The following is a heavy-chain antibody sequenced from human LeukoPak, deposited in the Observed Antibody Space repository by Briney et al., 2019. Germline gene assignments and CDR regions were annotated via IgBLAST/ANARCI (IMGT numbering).Heavy chain of an antibody. CDR3: AKAYIAAQHHMDV. J-gene: IGHJ6*03. CDR1: RFIFSNYG. D-gene: IGHD6-13*01. CDR2: IRYDGSNK. V-gene: IGHV3-30*02. Sequence: GGSLRLSCAASRFIFSNYGMHWVRQAPGKGLEWVSFIRYDGSNKYYADSVKGRFTISRDNSKNTLYLQMSSLRGEDTAVYYCAKAYIAAQHHMDVWGKGTTVTVSS.